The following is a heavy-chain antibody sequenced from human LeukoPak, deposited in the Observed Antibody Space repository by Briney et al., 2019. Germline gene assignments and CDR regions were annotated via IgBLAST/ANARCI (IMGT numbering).Heavy chain of an antibody. CDR2: INHSGST. CDR1: GGSFSGYY. V-gene: IGHV4-34*01. Sequence: SETLSLTCAVYGGSFSGYYWSWIRQPPGKGLEWIGEINHSGSTNYNPSLKSRVTLSVDTSKNQFSLKLSSVTAADTAVYYCARGLYNFDYWGQGTLVTVSS. CDR3: ARGLYNFDY. J-gene: IGHJ4*02.